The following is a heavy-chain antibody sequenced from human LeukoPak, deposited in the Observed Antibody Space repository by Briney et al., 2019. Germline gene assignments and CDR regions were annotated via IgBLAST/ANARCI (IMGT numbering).Heavy chain of an antibody. CDR3: ARGAQYYYDSSGFFDY. J-gene: IGHJ4*02. CDR2: IYYSGST. D-gene: IGHD3-22*01. V-gene: IGHV4-59*12. CDR1: GGSISSYY. Sequence: PSETLSLTCTVSGGSISSYYWSWIRQPPGKGLEWIGNIYYSGSTNYNPSLKSRVSISVDTSKNQFSLKLSSVTAADTAVYYCARGAQYYYDSSGFFDYWGQGTLVTVSS.